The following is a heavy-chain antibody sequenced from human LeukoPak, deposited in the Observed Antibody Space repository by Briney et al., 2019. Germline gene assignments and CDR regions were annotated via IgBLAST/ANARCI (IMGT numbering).Heavy chain of an antibody. Sequence: GGSLRLSCAASGFTFSSYAMYWVRQAPGKGLEWVSGIFGGGGSTHYADSVKGRFTISRGNSKNTVYLQMNSLRAEDTAVYYCAKTTTGYSSGRFPGWPVDYWGQGTLVTVSS. CDR3: AKTTTGYSSGRFPGWPVDY. CDR1: GFTFSSYA. CDR2: IFGGGGST. V-gene: IGHV3-23*01. J-gene: IGHJ4*02. D-gene: IGHD6-19*01.